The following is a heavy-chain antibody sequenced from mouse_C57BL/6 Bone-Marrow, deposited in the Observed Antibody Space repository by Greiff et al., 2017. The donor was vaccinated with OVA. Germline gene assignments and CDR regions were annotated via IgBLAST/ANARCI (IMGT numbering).Heavy chain of an antibody. D-gene: IGHD3-1*01. CDR1: GYAFSSYW. CDR3: ARWNSGAWFAY. CDR2: IYPGDGDT. J-gene: IGHJ3*01. V-gene: IGHV1-80*01. Sequence: QVQLKESGAELVKPGASVKISCKASGYAFSSYWMNWVKQRPGKGLEWIGQIYPGDGDTNYNGKFKGKATLTADKSSSTAYMQLSSLTSEDSAVYFCARWNSGAWFAYWGQGTLVTVSA.